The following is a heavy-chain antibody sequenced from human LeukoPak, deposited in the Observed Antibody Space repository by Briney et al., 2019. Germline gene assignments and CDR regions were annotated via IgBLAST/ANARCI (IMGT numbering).Heavy chain of an antibody. CDR2: IYTSGST. D-gene: IGHD6-13*01. J-gene: IGHJ2*01. CDR3: AREHSGSPARSWYQYFDL. V-gene: IGHV4-4*07. Sequence: SETLSLTCTVSGGSISSYYWSWIRQPAGKGLEWIGRIYTSGSTNYNPSLKSRVTMSVDTSTNQFSLKLSSVTAADTAVYYCAREHSGSPARSWYQYFDLWGRGTLVTVSS. CDR1: GGSISSYY.